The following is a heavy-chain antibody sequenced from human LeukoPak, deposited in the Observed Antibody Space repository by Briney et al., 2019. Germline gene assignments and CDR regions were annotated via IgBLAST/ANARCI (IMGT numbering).Heavy chain of an antibody. D-gene: IGHD6-13*01. CDR2: IYSGGST. J-gene: IGHJ1*01. CDR1: GFTVSSNY. Sequence: PGGSLRLSCAASGFTVSSNYMSWVRQAPGKGLERVSVIYSGGSTYYADSVKGRFTISRDNSKNTLYLQMNSLRAEDTAVYYCAKDQGSSSQYFQHWGQGTLVTVSS. CDR3: AKDQGSSSQYFQH. V-gene: IGHV3-66*02.